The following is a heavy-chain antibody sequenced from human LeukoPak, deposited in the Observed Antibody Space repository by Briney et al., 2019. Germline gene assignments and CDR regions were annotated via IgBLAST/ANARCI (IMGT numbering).Heavy chain of an antibody. J-gene: IGHJ6*03. CDR3: ARGRGWELYYYYYYMDV. CDR2: IKQDGSEK. V-gene: IGHV3-7*01. D-gene: IGHD1-26*01. CDR1: GFTFSNYW. Sequence: GGSLRLSCAASGFTFSNYWMSWVRQAPGKGLEWVANIKQDGSEKYYVDSVKGRFTISRDNAKNSLYLQLNSLRAEDTAVYYCARGRGWELYYYYYYMDVWGKGTTVTVSS.